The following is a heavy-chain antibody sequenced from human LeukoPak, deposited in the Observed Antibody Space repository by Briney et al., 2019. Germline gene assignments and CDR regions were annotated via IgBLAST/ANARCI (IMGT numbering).Heavy chain of an antibody. CDR3: ARTYYDFWSDYLYYFDY. CDR1: GGSFSGYY. Sequence: PSETLSLTCAVYGGSFSGYYWSWIRQPPGKGLEWIGEINHSGSTNYNPSLKSRVTISVDTSKNQFSLKLSSVTAADTAVYYCARTYYDFWSDYLYYFDYWGQGTLVTVSS. V-gene: IGHV4-34*01. D-gene: IGHD3-3*01. J-gene: IGHJ4*02. CDR2: INHSGST.